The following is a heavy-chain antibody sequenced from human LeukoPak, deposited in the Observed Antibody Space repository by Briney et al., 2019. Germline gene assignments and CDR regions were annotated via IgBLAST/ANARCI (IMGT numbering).Heavy chain of an antibody. CDR3: ASSSSSYFQH. CDR1: GDSVSIKSAD. J-gene: IGHJ1*01. Sequence: SPTLSLTFAVSGDSVSIKSADWNWIRQSTTRGLEWLGRTYYRSKWYNDYAVSVKSRITINPDTSKNQFSLQLNSVTPEDTAVYYCASSSSSYFQHWGQGTLVTVSS. CDR2: TYYRSKWYN. V-gene: IGHV6-1*01. D-gene: IGHD6-13*01.